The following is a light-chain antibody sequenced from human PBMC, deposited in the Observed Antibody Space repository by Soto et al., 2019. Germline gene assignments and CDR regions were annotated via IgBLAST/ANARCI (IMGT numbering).Light chain of an antibody. V-gene: IGKV1-5*01. CDR3: QQYNSYRT. CDR2: DVS. CDR1: QSVSNW. Sequence: DIQMTQSPSTLPASVGERVTITCRASQSVSNWLAWYQQKPGKAPKLLIYDVSTLEGGVPSRFSGSGSGTEFTLTISSLQPDDFATYYCQQYNSYRTFGQGTKV. J-gene: IGKJ1*01.